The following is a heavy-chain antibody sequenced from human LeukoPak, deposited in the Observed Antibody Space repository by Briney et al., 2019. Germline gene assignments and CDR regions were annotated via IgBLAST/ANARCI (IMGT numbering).Heavy chain of an antibody. CDR1: GYTFTGFY. J-gene: IGHJ4*02. V-gene: IGHV1-2*02. CDR3: ARLLEHYYFDASGYYDDDY. Sequence: ASVKVSCKASGYTFTGFYMHWVRQAPGQGLEWMGWIDPNIGTTKYSQKFQGRVTMTRDTSISEVYMELSRLRSDDTAVYYCARLLEHYYFDASGYYDDDYWGQGTPIIVSS. D-gene: IGHD3-22*01. CDR2: IDPNIGTT.